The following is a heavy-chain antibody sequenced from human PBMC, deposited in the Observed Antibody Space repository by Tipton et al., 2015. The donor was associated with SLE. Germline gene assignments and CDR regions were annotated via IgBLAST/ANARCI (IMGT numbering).Heavy chain of an antibody. D-gene: IGHD6-13*01. V-gene: IGHV6-1*01. CDR2: TYYRSKWYN. J-gene: IGHJ3*02. Sequence: GLVKPSQTLSLTCAISGDSVSSNSAAWNWIRQSPSRGLEWLGRTYYRSKWYNDYAVSVKSRITINPDTSKNQFSLQLNSVTPEDTAVYYCARVKSSSWPSLEAYDAFDIWGQGTMVTVSS. CDR3: ARVKSSSWPSLEAYDAFDI. CDR1: GDSVSSNSAA.